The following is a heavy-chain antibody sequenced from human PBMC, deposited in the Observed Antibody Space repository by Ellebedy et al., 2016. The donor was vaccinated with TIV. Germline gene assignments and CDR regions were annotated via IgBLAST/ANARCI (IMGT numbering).Heavy chain of an antibody. CDR3: ARRGSWYGDAFDI. J-gene: IGHJ3*02. V-gene: IGHV3-66*04. D-gene: IGHD6-13*01. Sequence: GESLKISCAASGFTVSSNYMSWVRQAPGKGLEWVPVIYSGGSTYYADSVKGRFTISRDNSKNTLYLQMNSRRAEDTAVYYCARRGSWYGDAFDIWGQGTMVTVSS. CDR2: IYSGGST. CDR1: GFTVSSNY.